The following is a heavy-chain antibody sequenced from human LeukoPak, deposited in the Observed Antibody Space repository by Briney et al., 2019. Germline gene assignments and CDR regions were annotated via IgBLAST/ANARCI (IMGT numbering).Heavy chain of an antibody. CDR3: ASIPIYYYYYYMDV. J-gene: IGHJ6*03. Sequence: SETLSLTCTVSGGPINNYYWSWLRQPPGKGLEWIGEINHSGSTNYNPSLTSRVTISVDTSKNQFSLTLSSVTAADTAVYYCASIPIYYYYYYMDVWGKGTTVTVSS. CDR1: GGPINNYY. CDR2: INHSGST. V-gene: IGHV4-34*01. D-gene: IGHD3-9*01.